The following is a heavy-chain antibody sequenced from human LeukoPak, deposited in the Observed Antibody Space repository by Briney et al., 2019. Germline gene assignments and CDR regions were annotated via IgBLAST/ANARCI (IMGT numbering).Heavy chain of an antibody. D-gene: IGHD1-1*01. Sequence: PGGSLRLSCAASGFTFDDYGMSWVRQAPGKGLEWVSAISGSGGSTYYADSVKGRFTISRDNSKNTLYLQMNSLRAEDTAVYYCAKDNDYRGYWGQGTLVTVSS. J-gene: IGHJ4*02. CDR1: GFTFDDYG. CDR3: AKDNDYRGY. V-gene: IGHV3-23*01. CDR2: ISGSGGST.